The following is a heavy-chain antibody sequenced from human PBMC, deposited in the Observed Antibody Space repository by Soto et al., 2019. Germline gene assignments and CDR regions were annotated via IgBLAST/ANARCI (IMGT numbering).Heavy chain of an antibody. CDR2: INHSGST. D-gene: IGHD2-8*01. CDR1: GGSFSGYY. Sequence: PSETLSLTCAVYGGSFSGYYWTWIRQPPGTGLEWIGEINHSGSTNYNPSLKSRVTISVDTSKNQFSLKLTSVTAADTAVYYCARQDIVLMVYVNDYWGQGTLVIVSS. V-gene: IGHV4-34*01. J-gene: IGHJ4*02. CDR3: ARQDIVLMVYVNDY.